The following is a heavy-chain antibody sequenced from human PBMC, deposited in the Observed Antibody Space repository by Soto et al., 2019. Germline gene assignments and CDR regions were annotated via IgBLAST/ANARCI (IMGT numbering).Heavy chain of an antibody. Sequence: QEQLVESGGGVVQPGRSLRLSCAASGFTFSNYGMHWVRQAPGKGLEWVAVIWYDGSNKYYADSVKGRFTISRDNSKNTLFLQMNSLRAEDTAVYYCARDPCLGSVTTLYYYYMDVWGKGTPVTVSS. CDR3: ARDPCLGSVTTLYYYYMDV. CDR2: IWYDGSNK. J-gene: IGHJ6*03. CDR1: GFTFSNYG. V-gene: IGHV3-33*01. D-gene: IGHD4-17*01.